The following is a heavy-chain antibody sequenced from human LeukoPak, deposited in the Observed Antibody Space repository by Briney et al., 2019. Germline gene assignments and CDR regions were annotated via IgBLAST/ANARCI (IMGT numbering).Heavy chain of an antibody. J-gene: IGHJ4*02. Sequence: SETLSLTCTVSGGSFRGDYYWAWIRQPPGKGLEWIGSIYSGGRIYYNPSLKSRVSISVDTSKNQFSLKLSSVTAADTAVYYCARLPDYYSRHGAPGWGQGTLVTVSS. CDR2: IYSGGRI. D-gene: IGHD3-10*01. CDR1: GGSFRGDYY. CDR3: ARLPDYYSRHGAPG. V-gene: IGHV4-39*07.